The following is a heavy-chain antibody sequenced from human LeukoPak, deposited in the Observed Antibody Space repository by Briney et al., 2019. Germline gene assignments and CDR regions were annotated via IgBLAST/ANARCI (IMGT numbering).Heavy chain of an antibody. CDR2: INHSGST. J-gene: IGHJ6*02. Sequence: GSLRLSCAASGFTFSSYGMHWVRQAPGKGLEWIGEINHSGSTNYNPSLKSRVTISVDTSKNQFSLKLSSVTAADTAVYYCARSFLMGVEGMDVWGQGTTVTVSS. V-gene: IGHV4-34*01. CDR1: GFTFSSYG. D-gene: IGHD3-3*01. CDR3: ARSFLMGVEGMDV.